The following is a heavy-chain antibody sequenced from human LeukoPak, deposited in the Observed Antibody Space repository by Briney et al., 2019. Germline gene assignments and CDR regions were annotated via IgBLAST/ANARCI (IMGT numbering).Heavy chain of an antibody. Sequence: DSVKGRFTISRDNSKNTVSLQMNSLRAEDTAVYYCASYLYWGQGTLVTVSS. V-gene: IGHV3-66*01. CDR3: ASYLY. J-gene: IGHJ4*02.